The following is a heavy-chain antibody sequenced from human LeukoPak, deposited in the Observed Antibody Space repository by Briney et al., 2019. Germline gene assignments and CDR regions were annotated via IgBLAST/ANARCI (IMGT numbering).Heavy chain of an antibody. Sequence: PGGSLRLSCAASGFTFGDYGMHWVRQAPGKGLEWVAFTRYDGTIHHYRGSVEGRFIISRDNSMNTLYLQMNSLRTGDTAVYYCVKDQAGGWGQGTLVTVPA. D-gene: IGHD6-19*01. CDR2: TRYDGTIH. V-gene: IGHV3-30*02. J-gene: IGHJ4*02. CDR3: VKDQAGG. CDR1: GFTFGDYG.